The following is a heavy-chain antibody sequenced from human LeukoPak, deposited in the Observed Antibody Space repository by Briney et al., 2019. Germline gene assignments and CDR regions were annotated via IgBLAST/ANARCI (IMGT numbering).Heavy chain of an antibody. V-gene: IGHV1-69*04. CDR2: IIPILGIA. Sequence: GASVKVSCKASGGTFSSYATSWVRQAPGQGLEWMGRIIPILGIANYAQKFQGRVTITADKSTSTAYMELSSLRSEDTAVYYCASLWRYCSSTSCYNWFDPWGQGTLVTVSS. J-gene: IGHJ5*02. CDR1: GGTFSSYA. CDR3: ASLWRYCSSTSCYNWFDP. D-gene: IGHD2-2*01.